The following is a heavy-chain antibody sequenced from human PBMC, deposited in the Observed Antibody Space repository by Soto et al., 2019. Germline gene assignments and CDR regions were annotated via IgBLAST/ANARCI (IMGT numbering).Heavy chain of an antibody. CDR3: ARLPPVRYFDS. J-gene: IGHJ4*02. Sequence: SETLSLTCVVSGYSISSNYLWGWIRQPPGKGLEWIGSTYPSGSTSYNPSLKSRVTISVDTSKNQFSLELTSVTAADTAVYYCARLPPVRYFDSWGQGALVTVSS. CDR2: TYPSGST. D-gene: IGHD3-9*01. V-gene: IGHV4-38-2*01. CDR1: GYSISSNYL.